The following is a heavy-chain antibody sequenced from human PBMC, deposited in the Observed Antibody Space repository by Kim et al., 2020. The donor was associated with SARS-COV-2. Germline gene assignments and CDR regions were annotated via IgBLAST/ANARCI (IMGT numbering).Heavy chain of an antibody. CDR3: ARDPYSGSYSDDY. CDR2: ISYDGSNK. D-gene: IGHD1-26*01. V-gene: IGHV3-30*04. Sequence: GGSLRLSCAASGFTFSSYAMHWVRQAPGKGLEWVAVISYDGSNKYYADSVKGRFTISRDNSKNTLYLQMNSLRAEDTAVYYCARDPYSGSYSDDYWGQGT. J-gene: IGHJ4*02. CDR1: GFTFSSYA.